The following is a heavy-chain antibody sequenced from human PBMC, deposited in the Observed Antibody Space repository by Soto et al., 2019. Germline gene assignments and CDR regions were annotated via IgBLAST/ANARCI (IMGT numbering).Heavy chain of an antibody. D-gene: IGHD1-26*01. CDR1: GFTFSSYS. Sequence: GGSLRLSCAASGFTFSSYSMNWVRQAPGKGLEWVSSISSSSSYIYYADSVEGRFTISRDNAKNSLYLQMDSLRAEDTAVYYCARGIVGATGIDYWGQGTLVTVSS. CDR2: ISSSSSYI. V-gene: IGHV3-21*01. CDR3: ARGIVGATGIDY. J-gene: IGHJ4*02.